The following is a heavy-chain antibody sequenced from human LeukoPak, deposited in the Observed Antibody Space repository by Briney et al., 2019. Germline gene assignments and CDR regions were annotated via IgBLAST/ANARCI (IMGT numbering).Heavy chain of an antibody. J-gene: IGHJ4*02. D-gene: IGHD6-13*01. CDR3: ARDGSEGIAAAGYFDY. Sequence: SETLSPTCTVSGGSVSSYYWSWIRQPPGKGLEWTGEINHSGSTNYNPSLKSRVTISVDTSKNQFSLKLSSVTAADTAVCYCARDGSEGIAAAGYFDYWGQGTLVTVSS. CDR1: GGSVSSYY. CDR2: INHSGST. V-gene: IGHV4-34*01.